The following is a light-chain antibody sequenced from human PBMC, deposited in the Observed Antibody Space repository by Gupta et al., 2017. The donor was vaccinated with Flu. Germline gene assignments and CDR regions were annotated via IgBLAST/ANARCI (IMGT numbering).Light chain of an antibody. V-gene: IGKV1-9*01. Sequence: PSFLSASVGDRVTITCRASQGIRSYLAWYQQKPGKAPKLLIYSASTVQSGVPSRFSGSGSGTEYTLTIRSLQPEDFANYFCQQFNSYPYTFGQGTKLEIK. CDR2: SAS. CDR1: QGIRSY. J-gene: IGKJ2*01. CDR3: QQFNSYPYT.